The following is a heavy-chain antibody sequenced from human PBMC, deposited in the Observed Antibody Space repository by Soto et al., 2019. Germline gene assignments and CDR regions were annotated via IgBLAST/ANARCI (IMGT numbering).Heavy chain of an antibody. CDR2: IWAAGGNK. J-gene: IGHJ4*02. CDR1: GFTFGGYG. V-gene: IGHV3-33*01. D-gene: IGHD1-26*01. Sequence: QVQLVESGGGVVQPGRSLRLSCRGSGFTFGGYGMHWVRQAPGKGLEWLAIIWAAGGNKVYRDSVQGRFTVSRDNFKKTPFLQMTDLRAENTAMYYCSRATDLATVGQWGQANLVIVSS. CDR3: SRATDLATVGQ.